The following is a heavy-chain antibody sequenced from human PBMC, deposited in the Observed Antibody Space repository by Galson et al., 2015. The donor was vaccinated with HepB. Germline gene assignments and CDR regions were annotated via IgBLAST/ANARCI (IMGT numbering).Heavy chain of an antibody. D-gene: IGHD2-15*01. J-gene: IGHJ5*01. Sequence: SLRLSCAASGFTVSSNFMIWVRHTPGKGLEWVSLIYNDGTTYYADSVKGRFTISRDNSKITLYLQMNSLRVEDTAVYYCATGASGSSNWYDYWGQGTPVTVSS. V-gene: IGHV3-66*02. CDR3: ATGASGSSNWYDY. CDR1: GFTVSSNF. CDR2: IYNDGTT.